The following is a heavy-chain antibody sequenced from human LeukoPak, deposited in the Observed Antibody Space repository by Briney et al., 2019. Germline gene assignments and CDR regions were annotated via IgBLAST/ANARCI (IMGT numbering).Heavy chain of an antibody. CDR3: ARAGVITYYDFWSGYYNWFDP. D-gene: IGHD3-3*01. J-gene: IGHJ5*02. Sequence: ASVKVSCKASGYTFTNNAIHWVRQAPGQRLEWMGWLNAGNGNTKYSQKFQGRVTITRDTSASTAYMELSSLRSEDTAVYYCARAGVITYYDFWSGYYNWFDPWGQGTLVTVSS. CDR2: LNAGNGNT. CDR1: GYTFTNNA. V-gene: IGHV1-3*01.